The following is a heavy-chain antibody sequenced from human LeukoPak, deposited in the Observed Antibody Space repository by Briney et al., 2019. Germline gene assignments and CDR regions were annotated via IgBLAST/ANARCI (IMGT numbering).Heavy chain of an antibody. J-gene: IGHJ4*02. CDR3: AISSYSSSWYAGY. D-gene: IGHD6-13*01. CDR1: GGSFSGYY. Sequence: SETLSLTCAVYGGSFSGYYWSWIRQPPGKGLEWIGEINHSGSTNYNPSLKSRVTISVDTSKNQFSLKLSSVTAADTAVYYCAISSYSSSWYAGYWGQGALVTVSS. CDR2: INHSGST. V-gene: IGHV4-34*01.